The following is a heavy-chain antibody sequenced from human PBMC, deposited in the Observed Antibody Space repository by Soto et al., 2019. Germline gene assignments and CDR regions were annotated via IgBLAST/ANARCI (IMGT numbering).Heavy chain of an antibody. CDR2: MKSDGTIT. CDR3: TRLSGDHVTVFSYGMDV. J-gene: IGHJ6*02. D-gene: IGHD2-21*02. V-gene: IGHV3-74*01. CDR1: GFTFSTYW. Sequence: DVQLVESGGTLVQPGGSLRLSCAASGFTFSTYWMNWVRQVPGKGLVWLAGMKSDGTITNYADSVKGRFTISRDNVKSTLSLQMLGLRGDGTAADYCTRLSGDHVTVFSYGMDVWSRGTTATASS.